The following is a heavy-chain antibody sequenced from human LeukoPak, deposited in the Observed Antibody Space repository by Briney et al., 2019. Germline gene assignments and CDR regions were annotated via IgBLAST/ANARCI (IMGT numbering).Heavy chain of an antibody. V-gene: IGHV4-59*01. D-gene: IGHD5-24*01. Sequence: SETLSLTCTVSGGSISSYYWSWIRQPLGKGLEWIGYIYHTGSTNYNPSLKSRVTISLDASKNHFSLKLSSLTAADTAVYYCARARSAFNYPLYFDYWGQGALVTVSS. CDR3: ARARSAFNYPLYFDY. CDR2: IYHTGST. CDR1: GGSISSYY. J-gene: IGHJ4*02.